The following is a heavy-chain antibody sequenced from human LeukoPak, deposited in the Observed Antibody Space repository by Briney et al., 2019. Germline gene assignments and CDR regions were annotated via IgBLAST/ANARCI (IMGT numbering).Heavy chain of an antibody. CDR2: INAGNGNT. CDR1: GYTFTSYA. J-gene: IGHJ5*02. V-gene: IGHV1-3*01. D-gene: IGHD3-22*01. Sequence: ASVKVSCKASGYTFTSYAMHWVRQAPGQRLEWMGWINAGNGNTKYPQKFQGRVTITRDTSASTAYMELSSLRSEDTAVYYCARGTYYYDSSGYPSWNNWFDPWGQGTLVTVSS. CDR3: ARGTYYYDSSGYPSWNNWFDP.